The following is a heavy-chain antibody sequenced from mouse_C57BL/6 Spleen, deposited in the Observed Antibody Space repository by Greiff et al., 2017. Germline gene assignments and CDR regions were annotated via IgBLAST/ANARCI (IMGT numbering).Heavy chain of an antibody. CDR1: GYTFTDDY. CDR3: ARSLSYAMDY. V-gene: IGHV1-19*01. CDR2: INPYNGGT. Sequence: EVKLQESGPVLVKPGASVKMSCKASGYTFTDDYMNWVKQSHGKSLEWIGVINPYNGGTSYNQKFKGKATLTVDKSSSTAYMELNSLTSEDSAVYYCARSLSYAMDYWGQGTSVTVSS. D-gene: IGHD6-1*01. J-gene: IGHJ4*01.